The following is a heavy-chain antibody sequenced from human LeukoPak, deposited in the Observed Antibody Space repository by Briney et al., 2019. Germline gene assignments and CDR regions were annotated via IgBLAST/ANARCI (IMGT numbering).Heavy chain of an antibody. CDR3: ARDVSGAGTRRAFDI. Sequence: SETLSLTCTVSGVSISSYYWGWIRQPPGKGLEWIGYIYYSGSTNYNPSLKSRVTISVDTSKNQFSLKLSSVTAADTAVYYCARDVSGAGTRRAFDIWGQGTMVTVSS. D-gene: IGHD1-14*01. CDR1: GVSISSYY. CDR2: IYYSGST. V-gene: IGHV4-59*01. J-gene: IGHJ3*02.